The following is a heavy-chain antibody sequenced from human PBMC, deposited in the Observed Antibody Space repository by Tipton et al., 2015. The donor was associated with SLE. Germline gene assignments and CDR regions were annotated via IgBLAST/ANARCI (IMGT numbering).Heavy chain of an antibody. J-gene: IGHJ3*02. Sequence: LRLSCTVSGGSISRSYWSWIRQPPGKGLEWIGYINYSGSTNYNPSLKSRVTISVDTSRNHFSRKLTSVTAADTAVYYRAAQLDSGGLYYVGSFDIWGQGTMVSVSS. CDR1: GGSISRSY. CDR2: INYSGST. CDR3: AAQLDSGGLYYVGSFDI. D-gene: IGHD3-22*01. V-gene: IGHV4-59*08.